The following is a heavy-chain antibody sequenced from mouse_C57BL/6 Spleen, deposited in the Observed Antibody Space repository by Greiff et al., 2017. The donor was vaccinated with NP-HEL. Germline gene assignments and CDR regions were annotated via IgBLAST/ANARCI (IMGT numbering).Heavy chain of an antibody. J-gene: IGHJ3*01. CDR3: ASGGNGRFAY. CDR2: IWGVGST. Sequence: VKVVESGPGLVAPSQSLSITCTVSGFSLTSYGVDWVRQSPGQGLEWLGVIWGVGSTNYNSALKSRLSISKDNSKSQGVLKMNSLQTDDTAMYYCASGGNGRFAYWGQGTLVTVSA. D-gene: IGHD4-1*01. V-gene: IGHV2-6*01. CDR1: GFSLTSYG.